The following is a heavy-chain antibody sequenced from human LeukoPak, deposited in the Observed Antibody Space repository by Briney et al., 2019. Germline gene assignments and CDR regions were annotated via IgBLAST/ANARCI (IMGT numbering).Heavy chain of an antibody. CDR2: INHSGST. J-gene: IGHJ4*02. Sequence: SETLSLTCAVYGGSFSGYYWSWIRQPPGKGLEWIGEINHSGSTNYNPSLKSRVTISVGTSKNQFSLKLSSVTAADTAVYYCARLDIVVFDYWGQGTLVTVSS. CDR1: GGSFSGYY. D-gene: IGHD2-21*01. V-gene: IGHV4-34*01. CDR3: ARLDIVVFDY.